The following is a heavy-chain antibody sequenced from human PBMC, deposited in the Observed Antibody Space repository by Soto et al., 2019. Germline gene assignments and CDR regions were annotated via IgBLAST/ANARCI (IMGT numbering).Heavy chain of an antibody. D-gene: IGHD6-25*01. CDR1: GGSISSYY. V-gene: IGHV4-59*01. CDR2: IYYSGST. Sequence: KTSETLSLTCTVSGGSISSYYWSWIRQPPGKGLEWIGYIYYSGSTNYNPSLKSRVTISVDTSKNQFSLKLSSVTAADTAVYYCARDFRDGYISLFDYWGQGTLVTVSS. CDR3: ARDFRDGYISLFDY. J-gene: IGHJ4*02.